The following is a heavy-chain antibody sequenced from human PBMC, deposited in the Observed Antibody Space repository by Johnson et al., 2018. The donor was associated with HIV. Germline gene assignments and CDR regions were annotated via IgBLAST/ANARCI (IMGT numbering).Heavy chain of an antibody. CDR1: GFTFSSYG. V-gene: IGHV3-30*02. Sequence: QVQLVESGGGVVQPGRSLRLSCAASGFTFSSYGMHWVRQAPGKGLEWVAFIRYYGSNKYYADSVKGRFTISRDNSKNTLYLQMNSLRAEDTAVYYCALILTERDAFYIWGQGTMVTVSS. J-gene: IGHJ3*02. CDR2: IRYYGSNK. D-gene: IGHD3-9*01. CDR3: ALILTERDAFYI.